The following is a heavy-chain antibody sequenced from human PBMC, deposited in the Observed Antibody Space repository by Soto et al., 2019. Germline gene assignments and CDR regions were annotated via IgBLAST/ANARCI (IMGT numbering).Heavy chain of an antibody. V-gene: IGHV1-3*01. CDR1: GYTFPSYA. D-gene: IGHD1-7*01. CDR2: INAGNGNT. CDR3: ASLYNWNYGGNWFDP. J-gene: IGHJ5*02. Sequence: SVQVCCRTSGYTFPSYAMHWVRQAPGQRLEWMGWINAGNGNTKYSQKFQGRVTITRDTSASTAYMQLSSLRSEDTAVYYCASLYNWNYGGNWFDPWGQGTLVTVSS.